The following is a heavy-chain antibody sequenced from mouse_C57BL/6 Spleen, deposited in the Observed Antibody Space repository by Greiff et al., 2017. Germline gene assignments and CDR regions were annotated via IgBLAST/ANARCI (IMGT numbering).Heavy chain of an antibody. J-gene: IGHJ4*01. CDR3: ARQLRRYAMDY. CDR2: IYPSDSET. CDR1: GYTFTSYW. Sequence: VQLQQSGAELVRPGSSVKLSCKASGYTFTSYWMDWVKQRPGQGLEWIGNIYPSDSETHYNQKFKDKATLTVDKSSSTAYMQLSSLTSEDSAVYYCARQLRRYAMDYWGQGTSVTVSS. D-gene: IGHD1-1*01. V-gene: IGHV1-61*01.